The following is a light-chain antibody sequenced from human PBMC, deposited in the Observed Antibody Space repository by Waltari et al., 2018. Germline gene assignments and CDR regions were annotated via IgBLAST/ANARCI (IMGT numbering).Light chain of an antibody. V-gene: IGKV4-1*01. CDR2: WAS. Sequence: DIVMTQSPDSLAVSLGERATIHCKSSQSVLYSSNNKNYLAWYQQKPGQPPKLLIYWASTRESGVPDRFSGSGSGTDFTLTISSLQAEDVAVYYCQQYYSTPHTFGQGPKLEIK. CDR3: QQYYSTPHT. J-gene: IGKJ2*01. CDR1: QSVLYSSNNKNY.